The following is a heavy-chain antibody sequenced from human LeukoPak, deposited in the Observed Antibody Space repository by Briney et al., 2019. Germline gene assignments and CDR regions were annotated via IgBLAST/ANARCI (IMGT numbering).Heavy chain of an antibody. D-gene: IGHD3-3*01. Sequence: ASVKVSCKASGGTFSSYAISWVRQAPGQGLEWMGGINPIFGTANYAQKFQGRVTITADESTSTAYMELSSLRSEDTAVYYCARGNYDFWSGYYTGSWFDPWGQGTLVTVSS. CDR2: INPIFGTA. V-gene: IGHV1-69*13. CDR1: GGTFSSYA. CDR3: ARGNYDFWSGYYTGSWFDP. J-gene: IGHJ5*02.